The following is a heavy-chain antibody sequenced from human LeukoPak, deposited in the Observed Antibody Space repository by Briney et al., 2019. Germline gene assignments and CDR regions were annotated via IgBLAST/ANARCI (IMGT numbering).Heavy chain of an antibody. CDR2: MKQDGSEK. J-gene: IGHJ3*02. Sequence: GGSLRLSCAASGFTFSNAWMSWVRQAPGKGLEWVANMKQDGSEKYYVDSVKGRFTISRDNAKNSLYLQMNSLRAEDTAVYYCARDEGSRDYGGNPNAFDIWGQGTMVTVSS. D-gene: IGHD4-23*01. V-gene: IGHV3-7*01. CDR1: GFTFSNAW. CDR3: ARDEGSRDYGGNPNAFDI.